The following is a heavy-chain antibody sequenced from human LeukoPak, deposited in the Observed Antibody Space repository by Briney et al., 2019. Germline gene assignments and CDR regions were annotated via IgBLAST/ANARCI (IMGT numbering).Heavy chain of an antibody. Sequence: PGESLRLSCAASGFTFSTYSMNWVRQAPGKGLEWVSSISSTSKYVYYADSVKGRFTVSRDNANNSLFLQMNSLRAEDTAVYYCASHVGSTRNFDYWGQGTLVTVSS. CDR3: ASHVGSTRNFDY. CDR1: GFTFSTYS. CDR2: ISSTSKYV. J-gene: IGHJ4*02. D-gene: IGHD2-2*01. V-gene: IGHV3-21*01.